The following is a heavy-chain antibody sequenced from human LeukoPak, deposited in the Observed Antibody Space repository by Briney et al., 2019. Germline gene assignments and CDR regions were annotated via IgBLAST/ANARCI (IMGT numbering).Heavy chain of an antibody. J-gene: IGHJ4*02. V-gene: IGHV3-21*01. D-gene: IGHD6-13*01. Sequence: GGSLRLSCAVSGFTFTSYAISWVRQAPGKGLEWVSSFTSSSRSIYYADSVKGRFTISRDNAKKSLYLQMNSLRAEDTAIYYCARENSGIAATDIIDYWGQGTLVTVSS. CDR3: ARENSGIAATDIIDY. CDR2: FTSSSRSI. CDR1: GFTFTSYA.